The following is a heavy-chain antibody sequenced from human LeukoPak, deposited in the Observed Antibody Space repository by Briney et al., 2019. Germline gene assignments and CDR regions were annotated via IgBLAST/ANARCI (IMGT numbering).Heavy chain of an antibody. D-gene: IGHD7-27*01. CDR2: IRSKAYGGTT. Sequence: GGSLRLSCTASGFTFGDYAMSWVRQAPGKGLEWVGFIRSKAYGGTTEYAASVKGRFTISRDDSKSIAYLQMNSLKTEDTAVYYCTRTYWGRAFDIWGQGTMVTVSS. J-gene: IGHJ3*02. CDR3: TRTYWGRAFDI. V-gene: IGHV3-49*04. CDR1: GFTFGDYA.